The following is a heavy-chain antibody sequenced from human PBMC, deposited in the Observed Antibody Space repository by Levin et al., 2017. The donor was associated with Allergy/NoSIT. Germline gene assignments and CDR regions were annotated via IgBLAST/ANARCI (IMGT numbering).Heavy chain of an antibody. CDR2: ISGSGGST. J-gene: IGHJ6*02. D-gene: IGHD1-26*01. Sequence: ASVKVSCAASGFTFSSYAMSWVRQAPGKGLEWVSAISGSGGSTYYADSVKGRFTISRDNSKNTLYLQMNSLRAEDTAVYYCAKDRGGSSHYYYYYYGMDVWGQGTTVTVSS. V-gene: IGHV3-23*01. CDR1: GFTFSSYA. CDR3: AKDRGGSSHYYYYYYGMDV.